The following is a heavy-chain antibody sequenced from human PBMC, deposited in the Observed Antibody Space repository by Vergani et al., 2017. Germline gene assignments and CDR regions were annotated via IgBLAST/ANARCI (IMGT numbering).Heavy chain of an antibody. J-gene: IGHJ3*01. CDR3: ARRAERWETLLRDDFDV. D-gene: IGHD1-26*01. V-gene: IGHV4-34*01. CDR2: INHSGTI. Sequence: QVQLQQWGPGLSKPSETLSLTCDVYGWSLSGYYWTWIRLAPGKGLEWIGEINHSGTINYNPTLKSPFNVSIETSRVHFSLKLRSGRAADTAVYFCARRAERWETLLRDDFDVWGQGTFVTVSP. CDR1: GWSLSGYY.